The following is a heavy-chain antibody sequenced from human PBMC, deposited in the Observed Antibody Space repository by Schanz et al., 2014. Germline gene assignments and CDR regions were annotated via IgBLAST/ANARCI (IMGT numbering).Heavy chain of an antibody. CDR2: IRYDGSKN. CDR3: TKFETRTGTNY. CDR1: GFTFSSHG. Sequence: QVQLVESGGGVVQPGGSLRLSCAASGFTFSSHGMHWVRQAPGKGLGWVAFIRYDGSKNYYADSVKGRFAISRDNSKNTLYLQRNSLRAEDAAVYYCTKFETRTGTNYWGQGTLVTVSS. D-gene: IGHD1-1*01. V-gene: IGHV3-30*02. J-gene: IGHJ4*02.